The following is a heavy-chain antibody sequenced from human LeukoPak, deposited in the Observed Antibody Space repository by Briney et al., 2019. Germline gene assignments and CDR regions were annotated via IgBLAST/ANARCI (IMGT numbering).Heavy chain of an antibody. D-gene: IGHD4-17*01. Sequence: GASVTVSCKASGYTFTSYGISWVRQATGQGLEWMGWMNPNSGNTGYAQKFQGRVTMTRNTSISTAYMELSSLRSEDTAVYYCASGRDGDFGVYWGQGTLVTVSS. CDR3: ASGRDGDFGVY. J-gene: IGHJ4*02. CDR2: MNPNSGNT. V-gene: IGHV1-8*02. CDR1: GYTFTSYG.